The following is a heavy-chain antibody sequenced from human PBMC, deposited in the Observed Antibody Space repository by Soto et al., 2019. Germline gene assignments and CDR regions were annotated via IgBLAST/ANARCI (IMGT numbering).Heavy chain of an antibody. D-gene: IGHD6-13*01. V-gene: IGHV4-59*01. J-gene: IGHJ3*02. Sequence: SETLSLTCTVSGDSISSYYWSWIRQPPGKGLEWIGYIYYSGSTNYNPSLKSRVTISLDTSKNQFSLKLNSVTAADTAVYYCARSSSYYPDAFDIWGQGTMVTVSS. CDR2: IYYSGST. CDR1: GDSISSYY. CDR3: ARSSSYYPDAFDI.